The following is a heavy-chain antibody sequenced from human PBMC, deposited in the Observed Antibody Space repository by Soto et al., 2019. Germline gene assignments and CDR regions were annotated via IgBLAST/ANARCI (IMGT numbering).Heavy chain of an antibody. J-gene: IGHJ6*03. D-gene: IGHD3-10*01. CDR3: ARGLILWFGELSRRGGYYYYMDV. CDR1: GGSFSGYQ. Sequence: QVQLQQWGAGLLKPSETLSLTCAVYGGSFSGYQWSWIRQTPGKGLEWLGEINDSGNINYNPSLKSRVTILLDTPKKQISLKLSYVTAADSAVYYCARGLILWFGELSRRGGYYYYMDVWGKGTTVTVSS. V-gene: IGHV4-34*01. CDR2: INDSGNI.